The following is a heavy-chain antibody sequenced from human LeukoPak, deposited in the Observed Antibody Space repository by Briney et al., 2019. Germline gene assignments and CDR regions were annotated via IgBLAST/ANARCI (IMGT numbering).Heavy chain of an antibody. CDR1: GGSISNYY. CDR3: AREGKITMVRGVIRYYYMDV. CDR2: IYYSGST. V-gene: IGHV4-59*12. J-gene: IGHJ6*03. D-gene: IGHD3-10*01. Sequence: SETLSLTCTVSGGSISNYYWSWIRQPPGKGLEWIGYIYYSGSTKYNPSLKSRVTISVDTSKNQFSLKLSSVTAADTAVYYCAREGKITMVRGVIRYYYMDVWGKGTTVTISS.